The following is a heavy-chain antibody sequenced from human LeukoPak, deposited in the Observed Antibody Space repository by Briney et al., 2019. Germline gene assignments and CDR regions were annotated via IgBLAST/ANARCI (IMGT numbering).Heavy chain of an antibody. Sequence: QPGRSLRLSCAASGFTFSSYGVHWVRQAPGQGLEWVSGISDSGGATYYPDSVRGRFTISRDISKSTLYLQMNSLSADDTAIYYCAKGTSDWYRFEFWGQGTLVTVSS. J-gene: IGHJ4*02. CDR3: AKGTSDWYRFEF. CDR2: ISDSGGAT. CDR1: GFTFSSYG. V-gene: IGHV3-23*01. D-gene: IGHD6-19*01.